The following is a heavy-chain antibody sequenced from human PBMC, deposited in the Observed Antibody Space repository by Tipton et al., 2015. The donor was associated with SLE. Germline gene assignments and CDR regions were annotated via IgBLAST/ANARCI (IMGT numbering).Heavy chain of an antibody. D-gene: IGHD3-10*01. CDR1: GFTFSSYA. J-gene: IGHJ6*02. V-gene: IGHV3-30*04. CDR3: ARRVGSYYGMDV. Sequence: SLRLSCAASGFTFSSYAMHWVRQAPGKGLEWVAVISYDGSNKYYADSVKGRFTISRDNSKNTLYLQMNSPRAEDTAVYYCARRVGSYYGMDVWGQGTTVTVSS. CDR2: ISYDGSNK.